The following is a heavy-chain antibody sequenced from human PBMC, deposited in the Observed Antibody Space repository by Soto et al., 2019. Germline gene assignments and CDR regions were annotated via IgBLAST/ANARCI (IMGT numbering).Heavy chain of an antibody. Sequence: SETLSLTCTVSGGSISNYYWSWIRQPPGKGLEWIGYIYSSGSTNYNPSLKSRVTISADTSKNQVSLKLTSVTAADTAVYYCARDHPHSYGIYYFDYWGQGTLVTISS. V-gene: IGHV4-59*01. CDR1: GGSISNYY. CDR3: ARDHPHSYGIYYFDY. J-gene: IGHJ4*02. D-gene: IGHD5-18*01. CDR2: IYSSGST.